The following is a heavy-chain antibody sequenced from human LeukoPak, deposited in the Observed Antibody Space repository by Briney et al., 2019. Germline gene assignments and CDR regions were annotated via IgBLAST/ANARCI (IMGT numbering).Heavy chain of an antibody. Sequence: SQTLSLTCTVSGGSISSGGYYWSWIRQHPGKGLEWIGYIYYSGSTFYNPSLKSRVTLSVDTSKNHFSLKLSSVTAADTAVYYCASGSYYDYFDYWGQGKLVTVSS. J-gene: IGHJ4*02. D-gene: IGHD1-26*01. CDR1: GGSISSGGYY. CDR3: ASGSYYDYFDY. CDR2: IYYSGST. V-gene: IGHV4-31*03.